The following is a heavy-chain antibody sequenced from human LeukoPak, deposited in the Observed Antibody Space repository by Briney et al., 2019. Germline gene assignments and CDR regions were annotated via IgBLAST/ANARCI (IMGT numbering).Heavy chain of an antibody. CDR1: GFTFSNYY. CDR3: AREVSEGFDF. J-gene: IGHJ4*02. D-gene: IGHD3-22*01. CDR2: ISTSGSTI. Sequence: SGGSLRLSCAASGFTFSNYYMSWIRQAPGKGLEWVSYISTSGSTIYHAGSVKGRFAISRDNAKNSLYLQMNSLRAEDTALYYCAREVSEGFDFWGQGTLVTVSS. V-gene: IGHV3-11*04.